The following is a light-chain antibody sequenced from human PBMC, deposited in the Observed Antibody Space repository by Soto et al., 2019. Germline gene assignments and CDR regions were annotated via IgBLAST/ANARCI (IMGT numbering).Light chain of an antibody. CDR2: YDD. Sequence: QSVLTQPPSVSEAPRQRVTISCSGSSSNIGNNAVNWYQQLPGKAPKLLIYYDDLLPSGVSDRFSGSKSGTSASLAISGLQSEDEADDYCAAWDDSLNGPVFGGGTKRTVL. CDR1: SSNIGNNA. CDR3: AAWDDSLNGPV. J-gene: IGLJ3*02. V-gene: IGLV1-36*01.